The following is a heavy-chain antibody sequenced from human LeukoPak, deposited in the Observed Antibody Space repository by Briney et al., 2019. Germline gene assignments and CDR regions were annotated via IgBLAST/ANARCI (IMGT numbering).Heavy chain of an antibody. CDR3: ARAGDRSVGHFDY. J-gene: IGHJ4*02. D-gene: IGHD2-21*01. CDR1: GGSINNYY. CDR2: FYHSGST. V-gene: IGHV4-59*12. Sequence: PSETLSLTCNVSGGSINNYYWSRIRQPPGKGLEWIGCFYHSGSTNSSPSLKSRVTFSVDTSKNQFSLKLSSVTAADTAVYYCARAGDRSVGHFDYWGQGTLVTVSS.